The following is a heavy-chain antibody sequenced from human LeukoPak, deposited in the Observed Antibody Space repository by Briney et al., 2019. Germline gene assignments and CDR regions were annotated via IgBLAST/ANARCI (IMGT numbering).Heavy chain of an antibody. Sequence: GGSLRLPCAASGFTFGSYAMYWVRQAPGKGLEWVSGISGSGGSTFYADSVKGRFTISRDNPENTVYLQMNSLRADDTAVYYCAKTTAGYSSGRYPGWPVDYWGQGTLVTVSS. CDR1: GFTFGSYA. CDR2: ISGSGGST. V-gene: IGHV3-23*01. D-gene: IGHD6-19*01. J-gene: IGHJ4*02. CDR3: AKTTAGYSSGRYPGWPVDY.